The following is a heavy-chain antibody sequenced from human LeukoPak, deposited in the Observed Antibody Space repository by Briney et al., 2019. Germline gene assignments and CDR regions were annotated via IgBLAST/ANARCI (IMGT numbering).Heavy chain of an antibody. CDR1: GFTFSSYW. J-gene: IGHJ6*02. D-gene: IGHD4-17*01. CDR2: IKQDGSEK. Sequence: GGSLRLSCAASGFTFSSYWMSWVRQAPGKGLEWVANIKQDGSEKYYVDSVKGRFTISRDNAKNSLYLQMNSLRAEDTAVYYCAREMTTVTTVFSRHYYGMDVWGQGTTVTVSS. CDR3: AREMTTVTTVFSRHYYGMDV. V-gene: IGHV3-7*01.